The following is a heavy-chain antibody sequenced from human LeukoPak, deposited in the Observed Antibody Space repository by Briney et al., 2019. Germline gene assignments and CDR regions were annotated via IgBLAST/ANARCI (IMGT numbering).Heavy chain of an antibody. J-gene: IGHJ3*02. CDR2: INPNSGGT. Sequence: AAVKVSCKASGYTLTGYYMHWVRQAPEQGLEWMGWINPNSGGTNYAQKFQGRVTITADESTSTAYMELSSLRSEDTAVYYCASVLWFGELLVAFDIWGQGTMVTVSS. V-gene: IGHV1-2*02. D-gene: IGHD3-10*01. CDR1: GYTLTGYY. CDR3: ASVLWFGELLVAFDI.